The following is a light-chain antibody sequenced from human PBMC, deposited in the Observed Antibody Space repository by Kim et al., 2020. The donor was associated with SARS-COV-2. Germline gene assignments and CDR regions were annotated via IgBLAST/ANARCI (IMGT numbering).Light chain of an antibody. CDR3: TSYAGSNNLDV. CDR2: EVN. J-gene: IGLJ1*01. CDR1: SSDIGAYKY. V-gene: IGLV2-8*01. Sequence: QSALTQPPSASGSPGQSVTISCTGTSSDIGAYKYVSWYQQHPGKAPKLMIYEVNRRPSGVPDRFSGSKSGNTASLTVSGLQAEDEADNYCTSYAGSNNLDVFGTGTKVTVL.